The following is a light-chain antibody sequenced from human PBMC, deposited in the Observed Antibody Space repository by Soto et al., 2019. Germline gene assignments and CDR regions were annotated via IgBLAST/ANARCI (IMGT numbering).Light chain of an antibody. Sequence: QSALTQPASVSGSPGQSITISCTGTSSDVGGYNYVSWYQQHPGKAPKLMIYDVSNRPSGVSNRFSGSKSGNTASLTISGRQAADDDDYYCSSYTSSSSLGVFGGGTKLTVL. J-gene: IGLJ2*01. CDR1: SSDVGGYNY. CDR2: DVS. CDR3: SSYTSSSSLGV. V-gene: IGLV2-14*01.